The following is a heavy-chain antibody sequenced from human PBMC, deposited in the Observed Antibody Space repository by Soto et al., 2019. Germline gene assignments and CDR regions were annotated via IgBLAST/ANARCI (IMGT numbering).Heavy chain of an antibody. CDR2: ITTTGSTI. CDR3: ARSGKAVVAGWAY. D-gene: IGHD6-19*01. V-gene: IGHV3-48*01. J-gene: IGHJ4*02. Sequence: EVELVESGGGLVQPGGSLRLSCAASGFTFSSYSMNWVRQAPGKGLEWISYITTTGSTIYYADSVKGRFTVSRDNAKNSLYLQMNSLRAEDTAVYYWARSGKAVVAGWAYWGQGTQVAVSS. CDR1: GFTFSSYS.